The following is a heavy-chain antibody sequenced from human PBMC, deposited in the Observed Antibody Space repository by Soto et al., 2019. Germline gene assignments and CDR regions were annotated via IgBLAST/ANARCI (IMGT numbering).Heavy chain of an antibody. Sequence: HPGGSLRLSCAASGFTFSSYGMHWVRQAPGKGLEWVAVISYDGINKYYADSVKGRFTISRDNSKNTLYLQMNSLRAEDTAVYYCAKSGYRYGRFDDWGQGTLVTVSS. CDR2: ISYDGINK. V-gene: IGHV3-30*18. CDR3: AKSGYRYGRFDD. J-gene: IGHJ4*02. CDR1: GFTFSSYG. D-gene: IGHD5-18*01.